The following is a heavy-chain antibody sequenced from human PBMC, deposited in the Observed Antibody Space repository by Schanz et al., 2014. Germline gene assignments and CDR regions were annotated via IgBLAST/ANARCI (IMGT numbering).Heavy chain of an antibody. Sequence: VHLVESGGGFVQPGGSLRLSCVASGVTFSSYAMSWVRQASGKGLEWVSAISGSGASTYYADSVKGRFTISRDNSKNTLDLQMNSLRAEDTAIYYCAKDLAAVGVFDYWGQGSLVTVSP. D-gene: IGHD6-13*01. CDR1: GVTFSSYA. V-gene: IGHV3-23*04. CDR2: ISGSGAST. J-gene: IGHJ4*02. CDR3: AKDLAAVGVFDY.